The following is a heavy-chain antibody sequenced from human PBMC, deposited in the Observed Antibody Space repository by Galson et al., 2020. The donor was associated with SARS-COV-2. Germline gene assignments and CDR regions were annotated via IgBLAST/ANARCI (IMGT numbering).Heavy chain of an antibody. V-gene: IGHV3-23*01. CDR1: GFTFSNYA. CDR2: ISSSGRTT. D-gene: IGHD4-17*01. J-gene: IGHJ5*02. CDR3: ASPSRSTVTNGA. Sequence: GGSLRLSCAASGFTFSNYAMTWVRQSPGKVLEWVSTISSSGRTTYYADSVTGRFTISRDNSKNTLYLLMSRLRADDTAVYYCASPSRSTVTNGAWGQVTLVTVSS.